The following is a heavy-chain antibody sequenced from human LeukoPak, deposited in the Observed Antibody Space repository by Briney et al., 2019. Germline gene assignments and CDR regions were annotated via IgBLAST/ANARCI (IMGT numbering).Heavy chain of an antibody. CDR2: INHSGSI. V-gene: IGHV4-34*08. CDR3: AIGERWLQISRLDI. CDR1: GFTFSDYY. Sequence: LRLSCAPSGFTFSDYYMSWIRQSPGNRLDWIGEINHSGSINYNPSLKSRVTISVDTSMNKFYLKLSSVTAADKAIYYCAIGERWLQISRLDIWGQGTMVTVSS. D-gene: IGHD5-24*01. J-gene: IGHJ3*02.